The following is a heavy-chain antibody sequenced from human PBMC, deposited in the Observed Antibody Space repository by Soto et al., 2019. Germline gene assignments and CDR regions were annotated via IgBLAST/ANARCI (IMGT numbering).Heavy chain of an antibody. CDR3: ARKGYCSGGSCFDLDH. D-gene: IGHD2-15*01. CDR1: GFIFSSYA. Sequence: GGSLRLSCAASGFIFSSYAMSWVRQAPGKGLEWVSAMSGSSGGTYYADSVKGRFTISRDNSKNTLYLQLNSLRAEDTALYYCARKGYCSGGSCFDLDHWGQGTLVTVSS. V-gene: IGHV3-23*01. J-gene: IGHJ4*02. CDR2: MSGSSGGT.